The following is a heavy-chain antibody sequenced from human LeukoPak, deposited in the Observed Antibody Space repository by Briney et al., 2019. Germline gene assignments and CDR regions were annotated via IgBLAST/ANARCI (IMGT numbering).Heavy chain of an antibody. CDR1: GFTFDDYG. J-gene: IGHJ3*02. CDR3: AICSRSSTDCYSAFDI. CDR2: ITNWNGGST. V-gene: IGHV3-20*04. Sequence: GSLRVSCEASGFTFDDYGMSWVRQSTGKGLEWVSAITNWNGGSTGYADSVRGRFTISRDNAKNSLYLQMNSLRDEDTALYYCAICSRSSTDCYSAFDIWGQGAIVTVSS. D-gene: IGHD2-2*02.